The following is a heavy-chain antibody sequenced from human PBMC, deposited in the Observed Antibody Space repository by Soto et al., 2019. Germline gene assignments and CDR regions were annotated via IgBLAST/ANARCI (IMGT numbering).Heavy chain of an antibody. CDR1: GDSVSSNSAA. Sequence: SETLSLTCAISGDSVSSNSAAWNWIRQSPSRGLEWLGRTYYRSKWYNDYAVSVKSRITINPDTSKNQFSLQLNSVTPEDTAVYYCARDTSFWYSGYPQYYFDYWGQGTLVTVSS. J-gene: IGHJ4*02. V-gene: IGHV6-1*01. D-gene: IGHD5-12*01. CDR2: TYYRSKWYN. CDR3: ARDTSFWYSGYPQYYFDY.